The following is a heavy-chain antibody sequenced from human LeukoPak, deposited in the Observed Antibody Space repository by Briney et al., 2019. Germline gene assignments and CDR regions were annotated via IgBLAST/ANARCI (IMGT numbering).Heavy chain of an antibody. V-gene: IGHV3-21*01. CDR1: GFTFSSCS. Sequence: PGGSLRLSCAASGFTFSSCSMNWVRQAPGKGLEWVSSISSSSSYIYYADSVKGRFTISRDNAKNSLYLQMNSLRAEDTAVYYCARDSIASSKPFDYWGQGTLVTVSS. D-gene: IGHD6-6*01. CDR2: ISSSSSYI. J-gene: IGHJ4*02. CDR3: ARDSIASSKPFDY.